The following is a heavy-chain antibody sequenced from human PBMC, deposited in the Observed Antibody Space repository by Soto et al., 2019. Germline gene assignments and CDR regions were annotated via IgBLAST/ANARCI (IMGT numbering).Heavy chain of an antibody. V-gene: IGHV4-61*01. J-gene: IGHJ3*02. CDR3: ARVAGLRDGYAMSASDI. CDR1: GVSVSSGSYY. D-gene: IGHD5-12*01. CDR2: IYHTGST. Sequence: QVQLQESGPGLVKPSETLSLTCTVSGVSVSSGSYYWSWIRQPPGRGLEWIGYIYHTGSTKYNPXLKSRVTISVXXPXNXXSLKLTSVTAADTAVYYCARVAGLRDGYAMSASDIWGQGTMVTVSS.